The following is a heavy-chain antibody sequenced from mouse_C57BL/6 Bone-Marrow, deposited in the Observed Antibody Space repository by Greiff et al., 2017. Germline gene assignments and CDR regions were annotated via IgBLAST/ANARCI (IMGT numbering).Heavy chain of an antibody. Sequence: VQLQQSGPELVKPGDSVKISCKASGYSFTGYFMNWVMQSHGKSLEWIGRINPYNGDTFYNQKFKGKATLTVDKSSSTAHMELRSLTSEYSAVYYCARSYGNPWFAYWGQGTLVTVSA. CDR1: GYSFTGYF. CDR2: INPYNGDT. CDR3: ARSYGNPWFAY. D-gene: IGHD2-1*01. J-gene: IGHJ3*01. V-gene: IGHV1-20*01.